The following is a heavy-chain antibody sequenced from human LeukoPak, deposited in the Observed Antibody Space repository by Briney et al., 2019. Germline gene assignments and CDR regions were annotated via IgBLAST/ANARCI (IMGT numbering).Heavy chain of an antibody. Sequence: GGSLRLSCAASGFTFSSYAMDWVRQAPGKGLEWVSSIDSSSSYIYYADSVKGRFTISRANAKNSLFLQMNSLRAEDTAVYYCARGPHGGFVIIPTEFWGQGTLVTVSS. D-gene: IGHD3-3*01. V-gene: IGHV3-21*01. CDR2: IDSSSSYI. J-gene: IGHJ4*02. CDR1: GFTFSSYA. CDR3: ARGPHGGFVIIPTEF.